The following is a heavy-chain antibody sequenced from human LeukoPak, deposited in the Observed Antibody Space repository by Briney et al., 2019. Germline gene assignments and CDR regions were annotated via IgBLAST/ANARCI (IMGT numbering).Heavy chain of an antibody. Sequence: GGSLRLSCAASGFTFSDYSMNWVRQAPGKGLEWISYIGIDSGNTNYADSVKGRFTISGDKAKNTLYLQMNSLRVEDTAVYYCARDYKYAFDNWGQGTLVTVSS. D-gene: IGHD5-24*01. CDR3: ARDYKYAFDN. J-gene: IGHJ4*02. CDR2: IGIDSGNT. V-gene: IGHV3-48*01. CDR1: GFTFSDYS.